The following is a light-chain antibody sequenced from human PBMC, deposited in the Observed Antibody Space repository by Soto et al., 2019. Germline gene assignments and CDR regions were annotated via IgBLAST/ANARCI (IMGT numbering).Light chain of an antibody. CDR1: SSDVGAYKY. V-gene: IGLV2-14*01. J-gene: IGLJ2*01. CDR2: EVG. CDR3: SSYTSSNTVL. Sequence: QSALTQPASVSGSPGQSVTISCTGTSSDVGAYKYVSWYLQHPGKAPKLLIYEVGNRPSGVSNRFSGSKSGNTASLTISGLQADDEADYYCSSYTSSNTVLFGGGTKLTVL.